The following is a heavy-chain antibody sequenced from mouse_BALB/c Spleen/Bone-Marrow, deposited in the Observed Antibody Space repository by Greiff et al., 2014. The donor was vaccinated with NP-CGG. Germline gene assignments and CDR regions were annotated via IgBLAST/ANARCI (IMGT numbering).Heavy chain of an antibody. Sequence: EVQLQQSGPELVKPGASVKISCKTSGYTFTDYTIHWVKQSPGKSLEWIGNINPNIGGTTYNQKFKGKATLTLDKSSRTAYMELRSLTSEDSAAYYCARGRFAYWGQGTLVTVSA. J-gene: IGHJ3*01. CDR2: INPNIGGT. CDR3: ARGRFAY. CDR1: GYTFTDYT. V-gene: IGHV1-22*01.